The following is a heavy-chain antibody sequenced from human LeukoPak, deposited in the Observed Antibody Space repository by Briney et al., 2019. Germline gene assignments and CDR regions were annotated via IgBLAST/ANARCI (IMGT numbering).Heavy chain of an antibody. V-gene: IGHV4-30-4*01. J-gene: IGHJ6*02. CDR2: IYYSGST. CDR1: GGSISSGDYY. CDR3: ARDPKRLVMAARRDGASYYYYYYGMDV. Sequence: SETLSLTCTVSGGSISSGDYYWSWIRQPPGKGLEWIGYIYYSGSTYYNPSLKSRVTISVDTSKNQFSLKLSSVTAADTAVYYCARDPKRLVMAARRDGASYYYYYYGMDVWGQGTTVTVSS. D-gene: IGHD6-6*01.